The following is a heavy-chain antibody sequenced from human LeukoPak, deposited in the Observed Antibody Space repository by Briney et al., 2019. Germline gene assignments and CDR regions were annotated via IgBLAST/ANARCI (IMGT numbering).Heavy chain of an antibody. Sequence: ASVKVSCTASGYTFSSYGFSWVRQAPGQGLEWVGWISAYDGKTEFAQKVQGRVTLTTDTATSTAYMELSSLRSEDTAVYYCARGTYYDSSGYPNWFDPWGQGTLVTVSS. J-gene: IGHJ5*02. CDR1: GYTFSSYG. V-gene: IGHV1-18*01. D-gene: IGHD3-22*01. CDR2: ISAYDGKT. CDR3: ARGTYYDSSGYPNWFDP.